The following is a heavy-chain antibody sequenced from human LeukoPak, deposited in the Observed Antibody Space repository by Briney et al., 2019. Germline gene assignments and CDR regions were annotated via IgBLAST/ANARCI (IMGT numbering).Heavy chain of an antibody. J-gene: IGHJ4*02. CDR2: FDPEDGET. Sequence: GASVKVSCKVSGYTLTELSMHWVRQAPGKGLEWMGDFDPEDGETIYAQKFQGRVTMTEDTSTDTAYMELSSLRSEDTAVYYCASETGSYYSFDYWGQGTLVTVSS. CDR1: GYTLTELS. CDR3: ASETGSYYSFDY. V-gene: IGHV1-24*01. D-gene: IGHD1-26*01.